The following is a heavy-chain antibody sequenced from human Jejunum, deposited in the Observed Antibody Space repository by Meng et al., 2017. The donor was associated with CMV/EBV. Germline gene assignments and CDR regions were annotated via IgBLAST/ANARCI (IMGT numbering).Heavy chain of an antibody. D-gene: IGHD2-2*01. V-gene: IGHV1-46*01. CDR3: ARATYTSSWSEAGFEF. Sequence: YYFSKFYIHWVRQAPGQRPEWMGIINPDGGSRSYAQQFHGRLAVTRDTSTSTVYMELSDLQSVDTAIYYCARATYTSSWSEAGFEFWGQGTLVTVSS. CDR1: YYFSKFY. CDR2: INPDGGSR. J-gene: IGHJ4*02.